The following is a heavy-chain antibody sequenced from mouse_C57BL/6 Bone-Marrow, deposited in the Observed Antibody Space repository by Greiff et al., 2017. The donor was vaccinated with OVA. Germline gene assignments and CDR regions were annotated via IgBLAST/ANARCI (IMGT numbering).Heavy chain of an antibody. CDR2: INPNNGGT. Sequence: EVQLQQSGPELVKPGASVKMSCKASGYTFTDCNMHWVKQSHGKSLEWIGYINPNNGGTSYNQKLKGKATLTVNKSYSTAYMERRRLTSEDTAIYYCARGGYYYGSSYFDYWGQGTTLTVSS. V-gene: IGHV1-22*01. CDR1: GYTFTDCN. J-gene: IGHJ2*01. CDR3: ARGGYYYGSSYFDY. D-gene: IGHD1-1*01.